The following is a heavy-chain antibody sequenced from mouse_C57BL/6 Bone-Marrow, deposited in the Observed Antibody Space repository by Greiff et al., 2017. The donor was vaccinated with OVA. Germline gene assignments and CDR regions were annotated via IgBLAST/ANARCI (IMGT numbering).Heavy chain of an antibody. D-gene: IGHD1-2*01. CDR3: TTGYRWYFDV. V-gene: IGHV14-4*01. J-gene: IGHJ1*03. CDR2: IDPENGDT. CDR1: GFNIKDDY. Sequence: VQLKQSGAELVRPGASVKLSCTASGFNIKDDYMHWVKQRPEQGLEWIGWIDPENGDTEYASKFQGKATITADTSSNTAYLQLSSLTSEDTAVYYCTTGYRWYFDVWGTGTTVTVSS.